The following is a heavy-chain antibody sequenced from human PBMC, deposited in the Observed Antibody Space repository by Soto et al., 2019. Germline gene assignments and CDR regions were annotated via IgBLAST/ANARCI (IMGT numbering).Heavy chain of an antibody. Sequence: GGSLRLSCAAXGFTFSSYWMSWVRQAPGKGLEWVANIKQDGSEKYYVDSVKGRFTISRDNAKNSLYLQMNSLRAEDTAVYYCAKVSGSGSYYPFDYWGQGTLVTVSS. CDR3: AKVSGSGSYYPFDY. J-gene: IGHJ4*02. D-gene: IGHD3-10*01. CDR1: GFTFSSYW. CDR2: IKQDGSEK. V-gene: IGHV3-7*03.